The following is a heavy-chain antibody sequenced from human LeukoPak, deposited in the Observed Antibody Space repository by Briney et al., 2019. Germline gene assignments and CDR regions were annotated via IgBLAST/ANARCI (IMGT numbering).Heavy chain of an antibody. J-gene: IGHJ4*02. V-gene: IGHV4-4*07. CDR3: ARASDCSSTSCYVDY. Sequence: KPSETLSLTCTVSVGSISSYYWSWIRQPAGKGLEWIGRIYTSGSTNYNPSLKSRVTMSVDTSKNQFSLKLSSVTAADTAVYYCARASDCSSTSCYVDYWGQGTLVTVSS. D-gene: IGHD2-2*01. CDR1: VGSISSYY. CDR2: IYTSGST.